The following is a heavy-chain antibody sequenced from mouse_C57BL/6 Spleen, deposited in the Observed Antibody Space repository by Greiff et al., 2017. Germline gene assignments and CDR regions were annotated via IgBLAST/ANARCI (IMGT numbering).Heavy chain of an antibody. D-gene: IGHD1-1*01. CDR2: IYPGDGDT. J-gene: IGHJ4*01. Sequence: QVQLKESGPELVKPGASVKISCKASGYAFSSSWMNWVKQRPGKGLEWIGRIYPGDGDTNYNGKFKGKATLTADKSSSTAYMKLSSLTSEDSAVYFCARSDYGRGYAMDYWGQGTSVTVSS. CDR1: GYAFSSSW. CDR3: ARSDYGRGYAMDY. V-gene: IGHV1-82*01.